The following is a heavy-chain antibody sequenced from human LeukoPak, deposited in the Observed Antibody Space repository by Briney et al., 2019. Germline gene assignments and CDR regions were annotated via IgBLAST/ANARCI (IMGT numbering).Heavy chain of an antibody. J-gene: IGHJ5*02. CDR1: GGTFSSYA. CDR2: IIPIFGTA. D-gene: IGHD6-19*01. V-gene: IGHV1-69*05. Sequence: SVKVSYKASGGTFSSYAISWVRQAPGQGLEWMGGIIPIFGTANYAQKFQGRVTITTDESTSTAYMELSSLRSEDTAVYYCAITIVAGPNLFDPWGQGTLVTVSS. CDR3: AITIVAGPNLFDP.